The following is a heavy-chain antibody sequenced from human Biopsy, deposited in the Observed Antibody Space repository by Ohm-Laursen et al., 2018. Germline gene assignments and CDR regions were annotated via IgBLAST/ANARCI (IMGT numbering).Heavy chain of an antibody. D-gene: IGHD6-13*01. J-gene: IGHJ6*02. CDR1: GDSISSDY. CDR3: ARVPLPGIGAAYQGRFLYGMDV. CDR2: ITQSGST. V-gene: IGHV4-59*12. Sequence: SETLSLTCTVSGDSISSDYWTWIRQPPGKGLEWIGDITQSGSTNYSPSLKSRVTISVDTAKKQFSLSLRSVTAADTAVYYCARVPLPGIGAAYQGRFLYGMDVWGQGTTVSVSS.